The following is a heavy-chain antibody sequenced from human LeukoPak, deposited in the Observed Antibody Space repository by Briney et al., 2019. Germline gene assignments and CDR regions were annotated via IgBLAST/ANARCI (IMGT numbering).Heavy chain of an antibody. CDR1: GFTFSSYA. Sequence: GGSLRLSCAASGFTFSSYAMSWVRQAPGKGLEWVSAISGSGGSTYYADSVKGRFTISRDNSKNSLYLQMNSLRAEDTAVYYCAYGTYSTRLSYWGQGTLVTVSS. D-gene: IGHD6-13*01. CDR3: AYGTYSTRLSY. CDR2: ISGSGGST. V-gene: IGHV3-23*01. J-gene: IGHJ4*02.